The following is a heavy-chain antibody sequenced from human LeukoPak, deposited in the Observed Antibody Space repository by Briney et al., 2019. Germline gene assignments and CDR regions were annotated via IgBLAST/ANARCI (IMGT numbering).Heavy chain of an antibody. Sequence: GGSLRLSCAASGFSFSYSWMHWVRQAPGKGLEWVSALSDSGGSTYYADSVKGRFTISRDNSKNTLYLQMNSLRAEDTAVYYCAKSGGSGSYFPWDYWGQGTLVTVSS. CDR1: GFSFSYSW. CDR3: AKSGGSGSYFPWDY. J-gene: IGHJ4*02. CDR2: LSDSGGST. D-gene: IGHD3-10*01. V-gene: IGHV3-23*01.